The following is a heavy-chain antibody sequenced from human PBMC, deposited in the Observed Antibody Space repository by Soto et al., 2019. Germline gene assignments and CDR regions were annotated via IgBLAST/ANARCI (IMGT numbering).Heavy chain of an antibody. V-gene: IGHV4-39*01. CDR3: ASQKVDLPAFFAY. J-gene: IGHJ4*02. Sequence: SDTLSLTWTVSGGSINNNYYYWGWVRQPPGKGLEWIASISRSGTTYYNPSLKSRVTKSIDTSRNQFSLTLTSVTAADTAVYYCASQKVDLPAFFAYWSQRTLVTVSS. CDR1: GGSINNNYYY. D-gene: IGHD2-2*01. CDR2: ISRSGTT.